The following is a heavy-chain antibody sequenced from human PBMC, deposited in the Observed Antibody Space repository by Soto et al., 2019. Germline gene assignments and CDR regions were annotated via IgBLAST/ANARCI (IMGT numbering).Heavy chain of an antibody. D-gene: IGHD6-6*01. V-gene: IGHV3-23*01. Sequence: EVQLLESGGGLVQPGASLRLSCAASGFTFSSYAMSWVRQAPGKGLEWVSVISGSDDSTYYADSVKGRFTISRDNSKNTLYLQMNSLRAEDTAVYYCAKRSSSFTFDYWGQGTLVTVSS. J-gene: IGHJ4*02. CDR1: GFTFSSYA. CDR3: AKRSSSFTFDY. CDR2: ISGSDDST.